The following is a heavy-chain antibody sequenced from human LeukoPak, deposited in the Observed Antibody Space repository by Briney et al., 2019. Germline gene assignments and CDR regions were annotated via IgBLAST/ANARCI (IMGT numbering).Heavy chain of an antibody. CDR3: ARDLVGGWSCDH. J-gene: IGHJ4*02. Sequence: GGSLRLSCIVSGFTFTSNGMHWVRQAPGKGLKWVAYIGNDGRDIYYADFLRGRFTISRDDSKNTVHLQMRSLKVEDTALYYCARDLVGGWSCDHWGQGSLVAVSS. D-gene: IGHD3-16*01. CDR1: GFTFTSNG. V-gene: IGHV3-30*02. CDR2: IGNDGRDI.